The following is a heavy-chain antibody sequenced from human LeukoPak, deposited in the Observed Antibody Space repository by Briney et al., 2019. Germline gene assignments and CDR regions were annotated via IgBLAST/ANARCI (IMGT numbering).Heavy chain of an antibody. V-gene: IGHV3-21*01. Sequence: GGSLRLSCAASGFTFSSYSMNWVRQAPGKGLEWVSSISSSSSYIYYADSVKGRFTISRDNAKNSLYLQMNSLRAEDTAVYYCARELGCSSNRYGDYWGQGTLVTVSS. D-gene: IGHD6-13*01. CDR1: GFTFSSYS. CDR2: ISSSSSYI. CDR3: ARELGCSSNRYGDY. J-gene: IGHJ4*02.